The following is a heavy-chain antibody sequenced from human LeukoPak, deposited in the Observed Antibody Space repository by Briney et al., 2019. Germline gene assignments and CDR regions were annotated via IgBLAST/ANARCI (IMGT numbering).Heavy chain of an antibody. CDR1: DDSLTMYY. V-gene: IGHV4-59*12. CDR2: VDHTGST. CDR3: ARWGTYASTSNWFDP. D-gene: IGHD2-2*01. J-gene: IGHJ5*02. Sequence: SETLSLTCSVSDDSLTMYYWTWLRQPPGKGLEWIGYVDHTGSTNFNPSLNGRVSISRDTTNNLFSLRLRSVTAADTAVYYCARWGTYASTSNWFDPWGQGTLVTVSS.